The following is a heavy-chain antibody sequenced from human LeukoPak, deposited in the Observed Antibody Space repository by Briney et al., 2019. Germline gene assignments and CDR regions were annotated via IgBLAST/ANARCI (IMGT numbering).Heavy chain of an antibody. J-gene: IGHJ6*03. CDR3: ARTTKTPWGPVYYYYYMDV. D-gene: IGHD3-16*01. CDR1: GYTFTGYY. V-gene: IGHV1-2*02. CDR2: INPNSGGN. Sequence: GASVNVSCKASGYTFTGYYMQWVRQAPAQGVEGMGWINPNSGGNNYAQKFQGRVTITRDTSISTAYMELSRLRSDDTAVCYCARTTKTPWGPVYYYYYMDVWGKGTTVTVSS.